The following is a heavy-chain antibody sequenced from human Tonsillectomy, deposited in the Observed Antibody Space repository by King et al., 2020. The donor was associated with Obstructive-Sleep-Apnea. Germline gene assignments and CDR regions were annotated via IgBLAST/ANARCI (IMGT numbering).Heavy chain of an antibody. J-gene: IGHJ3*02. CDR3: AKNRGVFLAIAGPFFDAFDI. D-gene: IGHD3-3*01. V-gene: IGHV3-23*04. CDR1: GFSFNNYA. CDR2: IRESGDTT. Sequence: VQLVESGGDLVQPGGSLRLSCAASGFSFNNYAMTWFRQAPGKGLEWISLIRESGDTTSYADSVKGRFTISRDNSKNTMYLQLNSLRAEETALYYCAKNRGVFLAIAGPFFDAFDIWGQGTKVTVSS.